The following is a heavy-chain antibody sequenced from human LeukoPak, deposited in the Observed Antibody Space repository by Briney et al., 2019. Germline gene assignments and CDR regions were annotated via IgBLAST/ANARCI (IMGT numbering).Heavy chain of an antibody. D-gene: IGHD4-17*01. CDR2: IYYSGST. V-gene: IGHV4-39*01. CDR3: ARGDYIRWFDP. Sequence: SETLSLTCTVSGGSISSSSYYWGWIRQPPGKGLEWIGSIYYSGSTYYNPSLKSRVTISVDTSKNQFSLKLSSVTAADTAVYYCARGDYIRWFDPWGQGTLVTVSS. CDR1: GGSISSSSYY. J-gene: IGHJ5*02.